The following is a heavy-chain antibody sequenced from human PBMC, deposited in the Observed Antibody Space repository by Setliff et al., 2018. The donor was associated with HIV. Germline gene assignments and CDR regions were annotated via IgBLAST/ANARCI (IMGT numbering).Heavy chain of an antibody. CDR2: VHHSGYT. D-gene: IGHD6-6*01. CDR1: GGSFSGSY. Sequence: KASETLSLTCAVYGGSFSGSYWSWIRQSPEKGLEWIGEVHHSGYTNFNPSLKSRVTISVDTSKNQFSLKLKSVTAADTAVYYCARGGGRGNVYNSSPFDFWGQGTLVTVSS. V-gene: IGHV4-34*01. J-gene: IGHJ4*02. CDR3: ARGGGRGNVYNSSPFDF.